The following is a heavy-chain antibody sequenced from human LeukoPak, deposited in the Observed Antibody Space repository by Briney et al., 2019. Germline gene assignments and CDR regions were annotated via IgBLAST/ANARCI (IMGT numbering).Heavy chain of an antibody. CDR1: GFTFSSYA. D-gene: IGHD6-19*01. CDR3: ARDRGSGWFYGMDV. Sequence: GRSLRLSCAASGFTFSSYAMHWVRQAPGEGLEWVAVISYDGSNKYYADSVKGRFTISRDNSKNTLYLQMNSLRAEDTAVYYCARDRGSGWFYGMDVWGQGTTVTVSS. CDR2: ISYDGSNK. V-gene: IGHV3-30*04. J-gene: IGHJ6*02.